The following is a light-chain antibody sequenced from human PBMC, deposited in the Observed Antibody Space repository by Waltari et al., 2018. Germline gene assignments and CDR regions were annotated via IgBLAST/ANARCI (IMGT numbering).Light chain of an antibody. Sequence: SYELTQPPSVSVSPGQTARITCSGDAVPKQVAYWSQQWPGQAPVLVIYRDTERPSGIPERFSGSSSGTIVTLTISGVQAEDEADYYCQSADSSGNYVVFGGGTKLTVL. CDR1: AVPKQV. J-gene: IGLJ2*01. CDR2: RDT. CDR3: QSADSSGNYVV. V-gene: IGLV3-25*03.